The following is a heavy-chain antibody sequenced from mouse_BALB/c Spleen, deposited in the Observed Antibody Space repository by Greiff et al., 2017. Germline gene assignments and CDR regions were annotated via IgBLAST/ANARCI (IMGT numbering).Heavy chain of an antibody. Sequence: EVQLVESGGDLVKPGGSLKLSCAASGFTFSSYGMSWVRQTPDKRLEWVATISSGGSYTYYPDSVKGRFTISRDNAKNTLYLQMSSLKSEDTAMYYCAREGKTGIFDYWGQGTTLTVSS. D-gene: IGHD4-1*01. J-gene: IGHJ2*01. CDR2: ISSGGSYT. CDR3: AREGKTGIFDY. V-gene: IGHV5-6*01. CDR1: GFTFSSYG.